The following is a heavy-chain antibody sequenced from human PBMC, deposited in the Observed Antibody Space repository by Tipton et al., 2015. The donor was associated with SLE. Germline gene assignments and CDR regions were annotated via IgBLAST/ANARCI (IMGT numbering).Heavy chain of an antibody. V-gene: IGHV4-30-4*01. CDR2: IYYSGST. CDR1: GGSISSGDYY. J-gene: IGHJ4*02. CDR3: ASTYSSGWYGYYFDY. Sequence: TLSLTCTVSGGSISSGDYYWSWIRQPPGKGLEWIGYIYYSGSTYYNPSLKSRVTISVDTSKNQFSLKLSSVTAADTAVYYCASTYSSGWYGYYFDYWGQGTLVTVSS. D-gene: IGHD6-19*01.